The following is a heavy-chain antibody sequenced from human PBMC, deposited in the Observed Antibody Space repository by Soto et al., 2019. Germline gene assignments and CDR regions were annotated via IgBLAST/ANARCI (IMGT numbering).Heavy chain of an antibody. Sequence: SETLSLTCAVSGYSITRGYYWGWIRQSPGKGLEWIGSIFHTGTTYYNPSLKSRVTISVDTSNNQFSLNLDSVTAADTAVYYCAREGITMYGLVFMWGQGTLVTVSS. J-gene: IGHJ4*02. CDR3: AREGITMYGLVFM. CDR1: GYSITRGYY. V-gene: IGHV4-38-2*02. D-gene: IGHD3-3*01. CDR2: IFHTGTT.